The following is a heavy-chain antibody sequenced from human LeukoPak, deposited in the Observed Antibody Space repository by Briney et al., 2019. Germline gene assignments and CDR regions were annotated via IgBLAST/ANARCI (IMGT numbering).Heavy chain of an antibody. CDR3: ARDHSDSSGWSFDY. CDR1: GFTFSSYW. CDR2: IKQDGSEK. Sequence: GGSLRLSCAASGFTFSSYWMSWVRQAPGKGLEWVANIKQDGSEKYYVDSVKGRFTISRDNAKNSLYLQMNSLRAEDTAVYYCARDHSDSSGWSFDYWGQGTLVTASS. V-gene: IGHV3-7*01. D-gene: IGHD6-19*01. J-gene: IGHJ4*02.